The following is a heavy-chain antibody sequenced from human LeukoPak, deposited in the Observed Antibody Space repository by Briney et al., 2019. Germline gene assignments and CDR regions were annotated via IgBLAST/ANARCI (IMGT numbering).Heavy chain of an antibody. J-gene: IGHJ5*02. CDR3: ARAKGYSYYTQTYNWFDP. CDR1: GGSFSGYY. CDR2: INHSGST. Sequence: SETLSLTCAVYGGSFSGYYWSWIRQPPGKGLEWIGEINHSGSTNYNPSLKSRVTISVDTSKNQYSLKLSSVTAADTAVYYCARAKGYSYYTQTYNWFDPWGQGTLVIVSS. D-gene: IGHD5-18*01. V-gene: IGHV4-34*01.